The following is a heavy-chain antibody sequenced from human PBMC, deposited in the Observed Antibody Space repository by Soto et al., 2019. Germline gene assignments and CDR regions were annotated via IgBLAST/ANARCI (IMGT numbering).Heavy chain of an antibody. J-gene: IGHJ4*03. Sequence: GGSLRLSCAASGFTVSANHMSWVRQAPGEGLEWVSLIHTDGNTYYADSVKGRFTISRDNSKNTLSLQMNSLRVEDTAVYYCARDLQMSPSALWRQGTMVTVSS. CDR2: IHTDGNT. CDR3: ARDLQMSPSAL. CDR1: GFTVSANH. V-gene: IGHV3-66*01.